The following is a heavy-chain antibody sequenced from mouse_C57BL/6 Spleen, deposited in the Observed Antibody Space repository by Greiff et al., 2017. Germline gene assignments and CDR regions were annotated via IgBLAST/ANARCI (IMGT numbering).Heavy chain of an antibody. D-gene: IGHD3-2*02. Sequence: QVQLQQSGPELVKPGASVKISCKASGYTFTDYYINWVKQRPGQGLEWIGWIFPGSGSTYYNEKFKGKDTLTVDKSSSTAYMLLSSLTSEDSAVYFCARMGGTDSSGFAYWGQGTLVTVSA. CDR2: IFPGSGST. CDR1: GYTFTDYY. CDR3: ARMGGTDSSGFAY. V-gene: IGHV1-75*01. J-gene: IGHJ3*01.